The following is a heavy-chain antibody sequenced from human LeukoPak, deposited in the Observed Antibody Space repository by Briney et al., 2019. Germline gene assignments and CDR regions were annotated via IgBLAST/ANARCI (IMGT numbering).Heavy chain of an antibody. CDR1: GYTFTSYD. CDR2: MNPNSGNT. D-gene: IGHD3-22*01. Sequence: ASVKVSCKASGYTFTSYDINWVRQATGQGLEWMAWMNPNSGNTGYAQKFQGRVTMTRNTSISTAYMELSSLRSEDTAVYYCARGQYSYYYDSSGIDYWGQGTLVTVSS. CDR3: ARGQYSYYYDSSGIDY. V-gene: IGHV1-8*01. J-gene: IGHJ4*02.